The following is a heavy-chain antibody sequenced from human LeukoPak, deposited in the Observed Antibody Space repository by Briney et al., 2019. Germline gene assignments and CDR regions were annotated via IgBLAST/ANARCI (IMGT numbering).Heavy chain of an antibody. V-gene: IGHV6-1*01. CDR1: GDSVSSNSAT. CDR3: ARGGGAFDI. D-gene: IGHD2-15*01. CDR2: TYYRSKWYN. Sequence: SQTLSLTCDISGDSVSSNSATWTWIRQSPLRGLEWLGRTYYRSKWYNEYAVSVKSRITINPDTSKNQFSLQLNSVTPEDTAVYYCARGGGAFDIWGQGTMVTVSS. J-gene: IGHJ3*02.